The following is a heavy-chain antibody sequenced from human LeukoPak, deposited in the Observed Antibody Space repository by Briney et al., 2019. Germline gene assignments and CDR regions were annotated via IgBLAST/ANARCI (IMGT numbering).Heavy chain of an antibody. D-gene: IGHD3-22*01. J-gene: IGHJ4*02. V-gene: IGHV4-34*01. CDR2: INHSGST. Sequence: PSETLSLTCAVYGGSFSGYYWSWIRQPPGKGLEWIGEINHSGSTNYNPSLKSRVTISVDTSKNQFSLKLSSVTAADTAVYYCAIPGGSGYYSRYYFDYWGQGTLVTVSS. CDR1: GGSFSGYY. CDR3: AIPGGSGYYSRYYFDY.